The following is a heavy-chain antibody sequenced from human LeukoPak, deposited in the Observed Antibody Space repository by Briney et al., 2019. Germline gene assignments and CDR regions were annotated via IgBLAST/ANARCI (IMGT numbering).Heavy chain of an antibody. J-gene: IGHJ4*02. CDR1: GFTFSSYE. CDR3: ARESWATDY. Sequence: GGTLRLSCAASGFTFSSYEMSWVRQAPGEGLEWVSYISSSGSSIYYADSAKGRFTISRDNAKNSLYLQMNSLRAEDTAAYYCARESWATDYWGQGTLVTVSS. V-gene: IGHV3-48*03. D-gene: IGHD3-10*01. CDR2: ISSSGSSI.